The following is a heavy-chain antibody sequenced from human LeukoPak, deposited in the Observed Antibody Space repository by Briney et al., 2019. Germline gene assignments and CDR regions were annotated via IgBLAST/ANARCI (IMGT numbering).Heavy chain of an antibody. CDR1: GYTFTGYY. D-gene: IGHD1-26*01. J-gene: IGHJ3*02. CDR2: INPNSGGT. Sequence: ASVKVSCKASGYTFTGYYMHWVRQAPGQGLEWMGWINPNSGGTNYAQKFQGRVTMTRDTSISTAYMELRSLRSDDTAVYYCARDFPRSYDSFDIWGQGTMVTVSS. V-gene: IGHV1-2*02. CDR3: ARDFPRSYDSFDI.